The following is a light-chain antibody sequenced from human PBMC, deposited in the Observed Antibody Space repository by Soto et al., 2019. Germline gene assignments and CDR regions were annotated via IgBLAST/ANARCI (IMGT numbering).Light chain of an antibody. CDR1: QTVNSN. Sequence: EIVMTQSPATLSVSPGERAALSCRASQTVNSNLAWYQQKPGQAPRLLIYGASTRATGIPARFSGSGSGTEFTLTIRSLQSEDFAVYYCQQYGSSPITFGQGTRVDIK. CDR3: QQYGSSPIT. V-gene: IGKV3-15*01. J-gene: IGKJ5*01. CDR2: GAS.